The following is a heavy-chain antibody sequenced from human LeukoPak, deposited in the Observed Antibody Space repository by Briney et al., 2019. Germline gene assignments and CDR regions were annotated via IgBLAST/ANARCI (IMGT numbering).Heavy chain of an antibody. CDR1: GVTFRSYS. CDR2: ISSSSSYI. CDR3: AKKTLKYYFDY. V-gene: IGHV3-21*01. J-gene: IGHJ4*02. Sequence: GGSLRLSCAASGVTFRSYSMNWVRQAPGKGLEWVSSISSSSSYIYYADSVKGRFTISRDNAKNSLYLQMNSLRAEDTAVYYCAKKTLKYYFDYWGQGTLVTVSS.